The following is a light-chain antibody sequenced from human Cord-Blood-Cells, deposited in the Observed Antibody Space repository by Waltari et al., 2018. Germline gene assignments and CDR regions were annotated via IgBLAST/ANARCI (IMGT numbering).Light chain of an antibody. J-gene: IGLJ1*01. CDR2: DVS. CDR3: SSDTSSSTYV. Sequence: QSALTQPASVSGSPGQSITISCTGTSSDVGGYNYVSWYQQHPGKAPKLMIYDVSNRPSGVSNRVSGSKSCNTASLTISGLQAEDEADYYCSSDTSSSTYVVGTGTKVTVL. CDR1: SSDVGGYNY. V-gene: IGLV2-14*01.